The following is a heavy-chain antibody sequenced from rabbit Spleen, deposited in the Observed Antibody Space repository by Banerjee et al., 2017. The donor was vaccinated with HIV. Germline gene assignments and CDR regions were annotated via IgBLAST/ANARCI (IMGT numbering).Heavy chain of an antibody. CDR1: GFDFSRYY. CDR2: INIVTGKD. Sequence: QEQLKESGGGLVQPGGSLKLSCKASGFDFSRYYMCWVRQAPGKGLEWIACINIVTGKDVYATWAKGRFIMSRTSSTTVTLQMTSLTAADTATYICARDLVTVIGWNFNLWGPGTLVTVS. V-gene: IGHV1S45*01. J-gene: IGHJ4*01. CDR3: ARDLVTVIGWNFNL. D-gene: IGHD5-1*01.